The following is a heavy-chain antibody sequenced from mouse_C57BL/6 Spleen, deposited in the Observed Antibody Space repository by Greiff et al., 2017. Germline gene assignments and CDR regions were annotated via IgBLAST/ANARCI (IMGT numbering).Heavy chain of an antibody. J-gene: IGHJ1*03. D-gene: IGHD1-1*01. Sequence: QVQLQQSGAELVKPGASVKISCKASGYAFSSYWMNWVKQRPGKGLEWIGQIYPGDGDTNYNGKFKGKATLTADKSSSTAYMQLSSLTSEDSAVYFCARMGYGSSYWYFDVGGTGTTVTVSS. CDR3: ARMGYGSSYWYFDV. V-gene: IGHV1-80*01. CDR2: IYPGDGDT. CDR1: GYAFSSYW.